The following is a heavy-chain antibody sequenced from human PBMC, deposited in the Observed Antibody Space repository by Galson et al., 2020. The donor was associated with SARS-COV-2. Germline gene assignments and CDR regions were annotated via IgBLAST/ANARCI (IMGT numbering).Heavy chain of an antibody. Sequence: ASVQVSCKASGYTFTRYDINWVRQATGQGLAWMGWMNPNSGNTGYAQQFQGRVTITRNNSISTAYMELSSLRSEDTAVHYCARVVPAEANYMGVWGKGTTVTISS. CDR3: ARVVPAEANYMGV. CDR1: GYTFTRYD. D-gene: IGHD2-2*01. V-gene: IGHV1-8*03. J-gene: IGHJ6*03. CDR2: MNPNSGNT.